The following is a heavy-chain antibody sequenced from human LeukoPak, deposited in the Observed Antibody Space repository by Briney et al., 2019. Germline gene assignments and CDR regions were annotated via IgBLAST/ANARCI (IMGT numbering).Heavy chain of an antibody. D-gene: IGHD2-21*02. CDR1: GGTFISYT. J-gene: IGHJ4*02. V-gene: IGHV1-69*04. CDR2: IIPILGIA. Sequence: ASVKVSCKASGGTFISYTISWVRQAPGQGLEWMGRIIPILGIANYAQKFQGRATITADKSTSTAYMELSSLRSEDTAVYYCARDPGDGYFDYWGQGTLVTVSS. CDR3: ARDPGDGYFDY.